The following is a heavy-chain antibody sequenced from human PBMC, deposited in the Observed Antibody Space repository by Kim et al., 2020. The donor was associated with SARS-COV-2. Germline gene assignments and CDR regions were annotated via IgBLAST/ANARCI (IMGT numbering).Heavy chain of an antibody. V-gene: IGHV4-39*01. J-gene: IGHJ4*02. CDR3: ARLGGIFDY. Sequence: SETLSLTCTVSGGSISSSSYYWGWIRQPPGKGLEWIGSIYYSGSTYYNPSLKSRVTISVDTSKNQFSLKLSSVTAADTAVYYCARLGGIFDYWGQGTLVTVSS. CDR2: IYYSGST. CDR1: GGSISSSSYY.